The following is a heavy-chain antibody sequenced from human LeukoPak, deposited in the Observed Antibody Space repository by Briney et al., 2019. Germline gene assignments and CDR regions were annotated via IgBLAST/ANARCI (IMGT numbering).Heavy chain of an antibody. Sequence: PSETLSLTCTVSGGSISSYYWSWIRQPAGKGLEWIGRIYTSGSTNYNPSLKSRVTMSVDTSKNQFSLKLSSVTAADTAVYYCARDVRVSDCSSTSCFDWFDPWGQGTLVTVSS. CDR2: IYTSGST. CDR3: ARDVRVSDCSSTSCFDWFDP. CDR1: GGSISSYY. J-gene: IGHJ5*02. D-gene: IGHD2-2*01. V-gene: IGHV4-4*07.